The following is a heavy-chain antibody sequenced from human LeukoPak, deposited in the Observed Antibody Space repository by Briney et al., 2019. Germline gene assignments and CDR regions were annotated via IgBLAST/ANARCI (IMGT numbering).Heavy chain of an antibody. CDR1: GGSINNYY. V-gene: IGHV4-59*08. CDR3: ARRERRDGYKAAFDI. J-gene: IGHJ3*02. CDR2: VYYTGST. D-gene: IGHD5-24*01. Sequence: SETLSLTCTVSGGSINNYYWTWIRQPPGKGLECIGYVYYTGSTYYNPSLKSRVTISVDTSKNQFSLKLSSVTAADTAVYYCARRERRDGYKAAFDIWGQGTMVTVSS.